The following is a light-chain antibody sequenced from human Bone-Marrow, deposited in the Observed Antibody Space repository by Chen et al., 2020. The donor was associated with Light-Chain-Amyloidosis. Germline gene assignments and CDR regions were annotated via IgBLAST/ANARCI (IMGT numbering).Light chain of an antibody. V-gene: IGKV3D-11*02. CDR1: QSVNNY. J-gene: IGKJ4*01. CDR2: DAS. Sequence: EIVLTQSPATLSLSPGERATLSCRASQSVNNYLACYQKKPGQAPRLLINDASNRATGIPARFSGSASGTDFTLTISSLEPEDFAVYYCKHRGDWHLAFGGGTKVEIK. CDR3: KHRGDWHLA.